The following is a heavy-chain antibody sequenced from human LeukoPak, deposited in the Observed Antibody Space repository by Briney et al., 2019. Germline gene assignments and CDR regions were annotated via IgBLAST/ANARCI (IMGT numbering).Heavy chain of an antibody. CDR1: GFTFSGSA. Sequence: TGGSLRLSCAASGFTFSGSAMHWVRQASGKGLEWVGRIRSKANSYATAYAASVKGRFTISRDDSKNTAYLQMSSLRADDTAIYYCAKHYDISGYYPYWGQGTLVTVSS. CDR2: IRSKANSYAT. J-gene: IGHJ4*02. CDR3: AKHYDISGYYPY. V-gene: IGHV3-73*01. D-gene: IGHD3-22*01.